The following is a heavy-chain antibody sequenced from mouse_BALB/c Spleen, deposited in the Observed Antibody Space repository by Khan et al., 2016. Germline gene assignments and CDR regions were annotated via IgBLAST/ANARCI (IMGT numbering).Heavy chain of an antibody. J-gene: IGHJ3*01. CDR3: SSQYGSSYVGFAY. CDR1: GYAFTNCL. V-gene: IGHV1-54*01. CDR2: INPGSGGT. Sequence: QVQLQQSGAELVRPGTSVKVSCKASGYAFTNCLIEWVKQRPGQGLEWIGVINPGSGGTNYNERFKGKATLTADNSSSTAYMQLSSLTSDDSAVYSCSSQYGSSYVGFAYWGQGTLVTVSA. D-gene: IGHD1-1*01.